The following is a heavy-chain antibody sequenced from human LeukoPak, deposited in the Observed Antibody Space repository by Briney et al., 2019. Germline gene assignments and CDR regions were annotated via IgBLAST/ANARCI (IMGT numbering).Heavy chain of an antibody. CDR1: GGSISSSSYY. V-gene: IGHV4-39*01. CDR2: MYYSGST. Sequence: SETLSLTCTVSGGSISSSSYYWGWIRQPPGKGLEWIGNMYYSGSTFYNPSLKSRVTISVDTSKNQFSLRLSSLTAADTAVYYRARRRGASSEIDPWGQGALVTVSS. CDR3: ARRRGASSEIDP. J-gene: IGHJ5*02.